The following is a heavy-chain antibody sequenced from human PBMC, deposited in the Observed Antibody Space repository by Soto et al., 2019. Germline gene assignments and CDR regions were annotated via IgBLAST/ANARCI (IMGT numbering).Heavy chain of an antibody. D-gene: IGHD3-16*02. V-gene: IGHV4-39*01. J-gene: IGHJ5*02. CDR3: ARHPRKGRSRLGELSAQGPQEPKSENLFWFDP. CDR2: IYYSGST. Sequence: QSQTLSLTCTVSGGSISSSSYYWGWIRQPPGKGLEWIGSIYYSGSTYYNPSLKSRVTISVDTSKNQFSLKLSSVTAADTAVYYCARHPRKGRSRLGELSAQGPQEPKSENLFWFDPWGQGTLVTVSS. CDR1: GGSISSSSYY.